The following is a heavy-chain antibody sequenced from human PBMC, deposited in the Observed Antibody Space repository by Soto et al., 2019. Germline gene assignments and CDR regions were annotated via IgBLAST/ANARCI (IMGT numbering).Heavy chain of an antibody. J-gene: IGHJ3*01. CDR2: ISYDGSNK. D-gene: IGHD7-27*01. V-gene: IGHV3-30*18. CDR1: GFTFSSYG. Sequence: QVQLVESGGGVVQPGRSLRLSCAASGFTFSSYGMHWVRQAPGKGLEWVALISYDGSNKYYADSVKGRFTISRDNSKNTLYLQMNTLRTEVTAVYYCAKVLGHGGRGAFDLGGQGTMVTVSS. CDR3: AKVLGHGGRGAFDL.